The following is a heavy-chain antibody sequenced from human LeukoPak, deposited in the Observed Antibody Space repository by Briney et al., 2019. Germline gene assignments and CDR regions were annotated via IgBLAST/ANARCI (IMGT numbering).Heavy chain of an antibody. CDR1: GYTFTSYA. CDR3: ARDHDVWGSYRYPLDY. D-gene: IGHD3-16*02. V-gene: IGHV7-4-1*02. CDR2: INTNTGNP. Sequence: GASVKVSCKASGYTFTSYAMNWVRQAPGQGLEWMGWINTNTGNPTYAQGFTGRFVFSLDTSVSTAYLQISSLKAEDTAVYYCARDHDVWGSYRYPLDYWGQGTLVTVSS. J-gene: IGHJ4*02.